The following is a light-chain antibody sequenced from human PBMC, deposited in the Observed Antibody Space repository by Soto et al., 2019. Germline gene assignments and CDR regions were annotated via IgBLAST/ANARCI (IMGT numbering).Light chain of an antibody. J-gene: IGLJ1*01. CDR3: SSYTTSGTYV. CDR1: SSDIGGYNH. CDR2: DVS. V-gene: IGLV2-14*03. Sequence: QSALTQPASVSGSLGQSITISCTGTSSDIGGYNHVSWYQQHPGKAPKFMIYDVSNRPSGVSNRFSGSKSGNTASLTISGLQAEDEADYYCSSYTTSGTYVFGTGTKVT.